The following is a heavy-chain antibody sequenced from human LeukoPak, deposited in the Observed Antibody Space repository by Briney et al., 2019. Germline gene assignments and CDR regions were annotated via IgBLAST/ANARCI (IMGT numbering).Heavy chain of an antibody. CDR1: GFTFSYYT. J-gene: IGHJ4*02. Sequence: PGRSLRLSCAASGFTFSYYTMHWVRQAPGKGLEWVAVISYDGSNEYYADSAKGRFTISRDNSKNTLYLQMNSLRVEDTAVYYCARVLNYYDSSGYYFSYWGQGTLVTVSS. V-gene: IGHV3-30-3*01. CDR2: ISYDGSNE. D-gene: IGHD3-22*01. CDR3: ARVLNYYDSSGYYFSY.